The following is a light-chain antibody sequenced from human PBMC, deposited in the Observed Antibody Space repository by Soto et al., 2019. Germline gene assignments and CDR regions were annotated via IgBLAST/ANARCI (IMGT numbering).Light chain of an antibody. V-gene: IGKV1-33*01. CDR1: QDISNY. J-gene: IGKJ5*01. Sequence: DIQMTQSPSSXXASVGDRVTXTXXASQDISNYLNWYQQKPGKAPKLLIYDASNLETGVPSRFSGSGSGTDFTFTISSLQPEDIATYYCQQYDNLITFGQGTRLEIK. CDR2: DAS. CDR3: QQYDNLIT.